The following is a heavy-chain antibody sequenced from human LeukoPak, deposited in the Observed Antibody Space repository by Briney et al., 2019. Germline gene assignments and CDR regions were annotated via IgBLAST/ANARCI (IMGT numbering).Heavy chain of an antibody. CDR3: TRGPYSGSYLDY. CDR1: GYTFTVYY. Sequence: ASVKVSCKASGYTFTVYYMHWVRQAPGQGLEWMGWINPNSGGTNYAQKFQGRVTMTRDTSINTAYMDLSRLRSDDTAVYYCTRGPYSGSYLDYWGQGTLVTVSS. CDR2: INPNSGGT. V-gene: IGHV1-2*02. D-gene: IGHD1-26*01. J-gene: IGHJ4*02.